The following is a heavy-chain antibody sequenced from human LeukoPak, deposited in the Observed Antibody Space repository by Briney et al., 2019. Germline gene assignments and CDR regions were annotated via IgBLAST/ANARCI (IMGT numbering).Heavy chain of an antibody. CDR2: IRSDGTKK. Sequence: GGSLRLSCAASGFTFSSYGMHWVRQAPGKGLEWVAFIRSDGTKKYYPDSVEGRFTVSRDNSKNTLFLQMNSLRPEDTAVYHCAKDPSNASRTLDIWGQGTLVTVSS. D-gene: IGHD3-16*01. CDR3: AKDPSNASRTLDI. J-gene: IGHJ3*02. V-gene: IGHV3-30*02. CDR1: GFTFSSYG.